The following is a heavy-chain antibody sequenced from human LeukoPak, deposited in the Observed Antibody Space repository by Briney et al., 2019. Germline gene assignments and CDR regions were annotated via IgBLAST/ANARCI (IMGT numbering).Heavy chain of an antibody. J-gene: IGHJ4*02. CDR2: IRNKADGGTP. CDR1: GFTFGDYT. CDR3: TRDPPTRY. V-gene: IGHV3-49*03. Sequence: GGSLRLSCTASGFTFGDYTITWIRQAPGRGLEWVGFIRNKADGGTPEYAASVKGRFTISRDDSKNIAYLQMNSLKTDDTAVYYCTRDPPTRYWGQGTLVSFSS. D-gene: IGHD2-15*01.